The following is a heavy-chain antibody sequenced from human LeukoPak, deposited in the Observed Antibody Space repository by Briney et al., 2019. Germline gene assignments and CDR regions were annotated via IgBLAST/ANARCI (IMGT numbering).Heavy chain of an antibody. CDR2: ISAYNGNT. CDR3: ARHHIGYSSSWYIGAFDI. CDR1: GYTFTSYG. Sequence: GASVKVSCKASGYTFTSYGISWVRQAPGQGLEWMGWISAYNGNTNYAQKLQGRVTMTTDTSTSTAYMELRSLRSDDTAVYYCARHHIGYSSSWYIGAFDIWGQGTMVTVSS. J-gene: IGHJ3*02. V-gene: IGHV1-18*01. D-gene: IGHD6-13*01.